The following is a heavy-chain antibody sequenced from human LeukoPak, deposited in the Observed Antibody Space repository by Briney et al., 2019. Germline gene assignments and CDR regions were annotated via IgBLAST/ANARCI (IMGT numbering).Heavy chain of an antibody. CDR2: IYYSGST. V-gene: IGHV4-59*08. CDR1: GGSISSYY. CDR3: ARGRITMVRGVRGWFDP. D-gene: IGHD3-10*01. J-gene: IGHJ5*02. Sequence: SETLSLTCTVSGGSISSYYWSWIRQPPGKGLEWIGYIYYSGSTNYNPSLKSRVTISVDTSKNQFSLKLSSVTAADTAVYYCARGRITMVRGVRGWFDPWGQGTLVTVSS.